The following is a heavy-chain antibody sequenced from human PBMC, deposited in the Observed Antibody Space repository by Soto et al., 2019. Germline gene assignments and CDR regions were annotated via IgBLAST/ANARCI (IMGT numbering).Heavy chain of an antibody. CDR3: AKAGVQLDY. CDR1: GFTFSSYG. D-gene: IGHD1-1*01. Sequence: QVQLVESGGGVVQPGRSLRLSCAASGFTFSSYGMHWVRQAPGKGLEWVAVISYDGSNKYYADSVKGRFTISRDNSKNTLYLQMNSLRAEDTAVYYCAKAGVQLDYWVQGTLVTVSS. J-gene: IGHJ4*02. CDR2: ISYDGSNK. V-gene: IGHV3-30*18.